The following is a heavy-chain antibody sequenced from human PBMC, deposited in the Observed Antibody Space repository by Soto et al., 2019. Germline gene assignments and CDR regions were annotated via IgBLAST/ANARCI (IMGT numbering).Heavy chain of an antibody. D-gene: IGHD2-21*01. J-gene: IGHJ4*02. V-gene: IGHV3-7*01. CDR3: AREGEPYSGGCRKCGAYDY. Sequence: EVQLVESGGGLVQPGGSLRLSCAASGFTFSTYWMSWVRQAPGKGLEWVANIKEDGSEEYYVDSVKGRFTISRDNAKNSLSRLMSSLGADDTAVYYCAREGEPYSGGCRKCGAYDYWGQGTLVTVSS. CDR2: IKEDGSEE. CDR1: GFTFSTYW.